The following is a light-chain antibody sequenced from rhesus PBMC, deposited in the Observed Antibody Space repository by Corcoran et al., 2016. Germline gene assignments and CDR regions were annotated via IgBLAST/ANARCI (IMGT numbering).Light chain of an antibody. V-gene: IGKV2-60*01. CDR3: IQALQTTLT. Sequence: DIVMTQTPLSLPVTLGEPASISCRSSQSLLDSNGHNYLNWYLQRPGQSSQLLIYYGSNRTSRVPDRVRGIGSGTTLTLKSSRGEAEDVGVYYCIQALQTTLTFGGGTKVEIK. CDR1: QSLLDSNGHNY. J-gene: IGKJ4*01. CDR2: YGS.